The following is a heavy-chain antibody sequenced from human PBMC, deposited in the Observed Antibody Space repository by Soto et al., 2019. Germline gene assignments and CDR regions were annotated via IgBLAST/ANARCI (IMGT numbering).Heavy chain of an antibody. Sequence: SVTLSLTCTVSGGSISSYYWSWIRQPPGKGLEWIGYIFYSGSTNYNPSLKSRVTISVDTSDNQFSLKLSSVTAADTAVYYCARRYGWNFDYWGQGTLVTVSS. J-gene: IGHJ4*02. CDR2: IFYSGST. CDR1: GGSISSYY. CDR3: ARRYGWNFDY. V-gene: IGHV4-59*08. D-gene: IGHD6-19*01.